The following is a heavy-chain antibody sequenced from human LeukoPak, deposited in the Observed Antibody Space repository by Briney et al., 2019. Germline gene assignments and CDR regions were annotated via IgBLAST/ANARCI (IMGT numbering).Heavy chain of an antibody. CDR2: IYSSGSS. D-gene: IGHD5-18*01. V-gene: IGHV4-39*01. J-gene: IGHJ4*02. CDR1: GGSISSSGYY. Sequence: SETLSLTCTVSGGSISSSGYYWGWIRQPPGKGLEWIGSIYSSGSSYQNPSLKSRVTISVDTSKNQFSLKLSTLTAADTALYYCARQRGYTCGLFDYWGQGALVTVSS. CDR3: ARQRGYTCGLFDY.